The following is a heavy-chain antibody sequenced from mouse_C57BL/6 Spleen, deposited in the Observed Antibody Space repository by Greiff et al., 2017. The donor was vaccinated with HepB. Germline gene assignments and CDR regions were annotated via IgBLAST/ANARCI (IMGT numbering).Heavy chain of an antibody. V-gene: IGHV1-9*01. CDR3: AKPDDYDWAGFAY. J-gene: IGHJ3*01. CDR2: IFPCSGST. CDR1: GYSFPGYC. D-gene: IGHD2-4*01. Sequence: QVPLHPSGPALLQPSPSLPLSCTSSGYSFPGYCIALVKQRHGPGLEWIGEIFPCSGSTNYNEPCPCKATLTADTSSNTAYMQLSSLTTEDSAIYYCAKPDDYDWAGFAYWGQGTPVTVSA.